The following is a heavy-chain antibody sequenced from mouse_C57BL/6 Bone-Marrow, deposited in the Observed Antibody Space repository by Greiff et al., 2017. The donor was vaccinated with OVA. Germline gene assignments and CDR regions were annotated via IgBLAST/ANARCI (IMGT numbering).Heavy chain of an antibody. CDR2: ISSGGSYT. V-gene: IGHV5-6*01. CDR3: AITTVEGDY. D-gene: IGHD1-1*01. J-gene: IGHJ2*01. CDR1: GFTFSSYG. Sequence: ELQLVESGGDLVKPGGSLKLSCAASGFTFSSYGMSWVRQTPDKRLEWVATISSGGSYTYYPDIVKGRFTISRDNAKKTRYLKMSSLKAEDTAMYYCAITTVEGDYWGQGTTLTVSS.